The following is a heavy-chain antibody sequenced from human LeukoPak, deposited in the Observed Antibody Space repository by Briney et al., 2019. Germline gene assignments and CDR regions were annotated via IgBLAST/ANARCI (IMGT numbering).Heavy chain of an antibody. J-gene: IGHJ5*02. CDR1: GGSISSSSYY. Sequence: PSETLSLTCTVSGGSISSSSYYWGWIRQPPGKGRAWIGSIYYSGSTYYNPSLKSRVTISVDTSKNQFSLKLSSVTAADTAVYYCASPNYYDSSGYYAWGQGTLVAVSS. CDR2: IYYSGST. CDR3: ASPNYYDSSGYYA. V-gene: IGHV4-39*01. D-gene: IGHD3-22*01.